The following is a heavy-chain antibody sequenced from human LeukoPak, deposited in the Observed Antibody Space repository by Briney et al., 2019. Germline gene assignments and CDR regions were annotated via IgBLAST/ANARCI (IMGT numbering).Heavy chain of an antibody. D-gene: IGHD5-18*01. J-gene: IGHJ4*02. V-gene: IGHV3-7*01. Sequence: PGGSLRLSCAASGFTTFSNFCMHCVRQAPGKGLAWVATIKQNGGEKDYVDSVKGRFTISRDNAKNSLYLQMNSLRAEDTAVYYCARTRAGESYGDYWGQGTLVTVSS. CDR2: IKQNGGEK. CDR1: GFTTFSNFC. CDR3: ARTRAGESYGDY.